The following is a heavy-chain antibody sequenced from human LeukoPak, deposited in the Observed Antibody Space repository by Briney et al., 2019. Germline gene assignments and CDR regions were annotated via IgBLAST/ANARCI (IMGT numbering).Heavy chain of an antibody. CDR1: GFTFSSYW. Sequence: GGSLRLSCAASGFTFSSYWMHWVRHAPGKGLVWVSRINGDGSSTFYADSVKGRFTTSRDNAENTLYLQMDSLRAEDTALYYCAKGSGINHYHWIDPWGQGTLVTVSS. D-gene: IGHD1-14*01. J-gene: IGHJ5*02. CDR2: INGDGSST. CDR3: AKGSGINHYHWIDP. V-gene: IGHV3-74*01.